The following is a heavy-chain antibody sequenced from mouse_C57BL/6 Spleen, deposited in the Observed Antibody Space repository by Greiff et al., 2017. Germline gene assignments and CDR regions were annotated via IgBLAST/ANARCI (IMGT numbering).Heavy chain of an antibody. V-gene: IGHV1-64*01. J-gene: IGHJ4*01. Sequence: QVQLKQPGAELVKPGASVKLSCKASGYTFTSYWMHWVKQRPGQGLEWIGMIHPNSGSTNYNEKFKSKATLTVDKSSSTASMQLSSLTSEVSAVYYCARRHSITTVVPPAMDYWGQGTSVTVSS. CDR1: GYTFTSYW. CDR2: IHPNSGST. D-gene: IGHD1-1*01. CDR3: ARRHSITTVVPPAMDY.